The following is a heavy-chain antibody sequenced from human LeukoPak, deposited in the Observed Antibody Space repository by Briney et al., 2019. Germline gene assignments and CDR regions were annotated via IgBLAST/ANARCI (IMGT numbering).Heavy chain of an antibody. V-gene: IGHV4-39*01. Sequence: SETLSLTCTVSGGSISSSSYYWGWIRQPPGKGLEWIGSIYYSGSTYYNPSLKSRVTISVDTSKNQFSLKLSSVTAADTAVYYCARLGRVGYXDXXXXXXXXXDXXXXGXMVTV. CDR2: IYYSGST. D-gene: IGHD5-18*01. CDR1: GGSISSSSYY. CDR3: ARLGRVGYXDXXXXXXXXXDX. J-gene: IGHJ3*02.